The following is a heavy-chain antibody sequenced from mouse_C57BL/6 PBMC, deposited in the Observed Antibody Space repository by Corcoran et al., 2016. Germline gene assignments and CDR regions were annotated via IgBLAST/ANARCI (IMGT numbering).Heavy chain of an antibody. D-gene: IGHD1-1*01. Sequence: QIQLVQSGPELKKPGETVKISCKASGYTFTTYGMSWVKQAPGKGLKWMGWINTYSGVPTYADDFKGRFAFSLETSASTAYLQINNLKNEYTATYFCARSGYGSSYVEAMDYWVQGTSVTVSS. CDR2: INTYSGVP. J-gene: IGHJ4*01. CDR1: GYTFTTYG. V-gene: IGHV9-3*01. CDR3: ARSGYGSSYVEAMDY.